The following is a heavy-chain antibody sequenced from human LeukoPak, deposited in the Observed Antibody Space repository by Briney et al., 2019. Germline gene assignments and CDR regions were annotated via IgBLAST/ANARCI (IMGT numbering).Heavy chain of an antibody. V-gene: IGHV3-30*18. CDR3: AKGLNGNWFDP. CDR1: GFTFTTYG. J-gene: IGHJ5*02. Sequence: GGSLRLSCAASGFTFTTYGMHWVRQAPGKGLEWVATISSDGSAKYYADSVQGRSTISRDNSKNTLDLQMNSLRLDDTAVYYCAKGLNGNWFDPWGQGTLVTVSS. CDR2: ISSDGSAK.